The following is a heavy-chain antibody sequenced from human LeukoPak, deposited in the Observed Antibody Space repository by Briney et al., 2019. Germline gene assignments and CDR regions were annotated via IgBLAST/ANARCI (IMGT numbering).Heavy chain of an antibody. D-gene: IGHD6-13*01. CDR1: GFTFTDYY. Sequence: PGGSLRLSCAASGFTFTDYYMSWIRQAPGKGLEWVSYITNSGTTIYYADSVKGRFTISRDNAKNSLYLQMNSLRAEDTAVYYCARTLTGYSSSRYGFVMDYYYGMDVWGQGTTVTVSS. J-gene: IGHJ6*02. V-gene: IGHV3-11*01. CDR2: ITNSGTTI. CDR3: ARTLTGYSSSRYGFVMDYYYGMDV.